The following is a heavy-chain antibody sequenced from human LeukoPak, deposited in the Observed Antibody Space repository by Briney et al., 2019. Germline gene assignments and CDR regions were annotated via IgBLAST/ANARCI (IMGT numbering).Heavy chain of an antibody. D-gene: IGHD3-10*01. CDR3: ARRYLGSGSLPGL. Sequence: ASVKVSCKASGYTFTGHYMHWVRQAPGQGLEWMGRINPNSGGTNYAQKFQGRVTMTRDTSISTAYMELSRLRSDDTAVYYCARRYLGSGSLPGLWGQGTLVTVSS. CDR1: GYTFTGHY. CDR2: INPNSGGT. V-gene: IGHV1-2*06. J-gene: IGHJ4*02.